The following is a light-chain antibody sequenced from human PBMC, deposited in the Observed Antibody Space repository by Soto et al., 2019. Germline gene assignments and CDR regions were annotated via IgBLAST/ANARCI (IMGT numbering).Light chain of an antibody. CDR3: QQYNNWPPFT. CDR2: GAS. J-gene: IGKJ3*01. V-gene: IGKV3-15*01. CDR1: QSVSRS. Sequence: EIVMTQSPATLSVSPGERVTLSCRASQSVSRSLAWYQQKPGQAPRLLIYGASTRATGIPARFSGSGYGTEFTLTISSLQSDDFAVYSCQQYNNWPPFTFGPGTKVDIK.